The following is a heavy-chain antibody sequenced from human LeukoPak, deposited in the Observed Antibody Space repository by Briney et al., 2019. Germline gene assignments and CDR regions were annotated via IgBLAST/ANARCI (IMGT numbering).Heavy chain of an antibody. CDR3: ARDGPWSGYDLGHFDN. J-gene: IGHJ4*02. CDR1: GGSISNYF. V-gene: IGHV4-4*07. CDR2: IYSTGRS. Sequence: SETLSLTCTVSGGSISNYFWSWVRQPAGKGLEWIGRIYSTGRSDYNPSLKSRITMSVDTSKNQFSLKLSSVTAADTAVYYCARDGPWSGYDLGHFDNLGQGTLVTASS. D-gene: IGHD5-12*01.